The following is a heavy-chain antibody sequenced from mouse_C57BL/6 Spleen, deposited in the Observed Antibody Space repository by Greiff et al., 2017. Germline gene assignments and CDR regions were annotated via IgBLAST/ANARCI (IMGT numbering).Heavy chain of an antibody. CDR2: IYPGDGDT. V-gene: IGHV1-80*01. J-gene: IGHJ3*01. Sequence: QVHVKQSGAELVKPGASVKISCKASGYAFSSYWMNWVKQRPGKGLEWIGQIYPGDGDTNYNGKFKGKATLTADKSSSTAYMQLSSLTSEDSAVYFCARWGNYYYGSGAPWFAYWGQGTLVTVSA. CDR1: GYAFSSYW. D-gene: IGHD1-1*01. CDR3: ARWGNYYYGSGAPWFAY.